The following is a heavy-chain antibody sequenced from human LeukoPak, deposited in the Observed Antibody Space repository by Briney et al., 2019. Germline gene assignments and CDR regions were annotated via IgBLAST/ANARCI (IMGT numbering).Heavy chain of an antibody. CDR2: ITFSGSSI. J-gene: IGHJ4*02. CDR3: ARDGSSGYLHFDF. Sequence: PGGSLRLSCEASGFIFRSYAVSWVRQAPGKGLEWVSCITFSGSSIHADSVKSRFTMSRDNSKNTVYLQMSSLRVDDTAVYYCARDGSSGYLHFDFWGQGTLVTVSS. CDR1: GFIFRSYA. D-gene: IGHD3-22*01. V-gene: IGHV3-23*01.